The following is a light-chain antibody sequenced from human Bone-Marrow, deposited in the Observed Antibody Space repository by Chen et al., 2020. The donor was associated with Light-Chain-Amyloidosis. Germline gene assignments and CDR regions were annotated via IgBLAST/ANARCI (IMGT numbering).Light chain of an antibody. Sequence: AGLTQPPSVSKGLGQTATLTCTGDSNNVGNQGSAWLQQHQGHPPKLLSYRNNNRPSGISERFSASRSGNTASLTITGLQPEDEADYYCSAGDSSLSAPVFGGGTKLTVL. V-gene: IGLV10-54*04. CDR3: SAGDSSLSAPV. CDR2: RNN. CDR1: SNNVGNQG. J-gene: IGLJ3*02.